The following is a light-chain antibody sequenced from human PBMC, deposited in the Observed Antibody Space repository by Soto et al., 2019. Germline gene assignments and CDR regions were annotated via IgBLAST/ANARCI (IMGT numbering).Light chain of an antibody. V-gene: IGKV3-20*01. CDR2: GAS. CDR1: QSVSSMY. CDR3: QQYGSSPPFT. J-gene: IGKJ3*01. Sequence: EIVLTQSPGTLSLSPGERATLSCRASQSVSSMYLNWYQQKRGQAPRLLIYGASSKATGSPDRFSGSGSGTDFTLTISRLEPEDFAVYYCQQYGSSPPFTFGPETKVDI.